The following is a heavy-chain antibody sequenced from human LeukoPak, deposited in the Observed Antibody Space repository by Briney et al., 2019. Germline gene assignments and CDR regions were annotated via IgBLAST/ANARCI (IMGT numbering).Heavy chain of an antibody. Sequence: QPGGSLRLSCTASGFTFRDLAMNWVRQAPGKGLEWVSTLSASGSIIYYADSVKGRFTISRDDSKNMLYLQMSSLRVDDTAVYYCAYLGLSSDWNDVPGPQIDHWGQGMLVSVSS. D-gene: IGHD1-1*01. CDR3: AYLGLSSDWNDVPGPQIDH. V-gene: IGHV3-23*01. CDR2: LSASGSII. CDR1: GFTFRDLA. J-gene: IGHJ4*02.